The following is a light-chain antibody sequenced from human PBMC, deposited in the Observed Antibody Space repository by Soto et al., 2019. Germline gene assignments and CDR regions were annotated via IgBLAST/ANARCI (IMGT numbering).Light chain of an antibody. CDR3: QRYNSAPWT. CDR1: QGISNY. CDR2: AAS. J-gene: IGKJ1*01. V-gene: IGKV1-27*01. Sequence: DIQMTQSPSSLSASLGARVTFTCRASQGISNYLVWYQHKPGKVPKLLIYAASTLQSGVPSRFSGGGSGTDFTLTISSLQPEDVATYYCQRYNSAPWTFGQGTKVEI.